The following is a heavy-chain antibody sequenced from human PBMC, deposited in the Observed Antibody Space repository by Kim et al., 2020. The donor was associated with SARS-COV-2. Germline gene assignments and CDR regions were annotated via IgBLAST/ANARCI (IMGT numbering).Heavy chain of an antibody. CDR1: GFTFSSYS. CDR3: ARDPGYCSSTSCYYYGMDV. CDR2: ISSSSSYI. Sequence: GGSLGLSCAASGFTFSSYSMNWVRQAPGKGLEWVSSISSSSSYIYYADSVKGRFTISRDNAKNSLYLQMNSLRAEDTAVYYCARDPGYCSSTSCYYYGMDVWGQGTTVTVSS. V-gene: IGHV3-21*01. J-gene: IGHJ6*02. D-gene: IGHD2-2*01.